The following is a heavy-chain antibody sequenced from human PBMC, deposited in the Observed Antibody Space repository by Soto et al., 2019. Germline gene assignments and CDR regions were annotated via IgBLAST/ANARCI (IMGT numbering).Heavy chain of an antibody. CDR3: ARGRYGDY. V-gene: IGHV1-18*01. CDR1: GYGFTTYG. Sequence: QVHLVQSGAEVKKPGASVKVSCKGSGYGFTTYGITWVRQAPGQGLEWMAWISAHNGNTNYAQKLXGXVXXTRDTSTSTAHMELRSLRSDDTAVYSCARGRYGDYWGQGALVTVSS. J-gene: IGHJ4*02. CDR2: ISAHNGNT. D-gene: IGHD1-1*01.